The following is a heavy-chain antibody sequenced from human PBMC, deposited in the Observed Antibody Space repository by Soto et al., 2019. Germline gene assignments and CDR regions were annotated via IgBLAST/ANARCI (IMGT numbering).Heavy chain of an antibody. CDR1: GGSISSSSYY. J-gene: IGHJ4*02. V-gene: IGHV4-39*01. Sequence: PSETLSLTCTVSGGSISSSSYYWGWIRQPPGKGLEWIGSIYYSGSTYYNPSLKSRVTISVDTSKNQFSLKLSSVTAADTAVYYRARLSLSGYDFWSGYLDTFDYWGQGTLVTVS. CDR3: ARLSLSGYDFWSGYLDTFDY. CDR2: IYYSGST. D-gene: IGHD3-3*01.